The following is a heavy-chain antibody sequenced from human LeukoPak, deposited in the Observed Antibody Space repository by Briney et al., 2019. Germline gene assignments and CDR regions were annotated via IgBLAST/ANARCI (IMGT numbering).Heavy chain of an antibody. CDR2: INANRGDR. CDR1: GYTFTGYY. Sequence: GASVKVSCKASGYTFTGYYMQWVRQAPGQGLEWMGWINANRGDRNYAQKFQGRVTMTRDTSSSTVYMELSRLRSDDTAVYYCARDEAQTPFDYWGQGTLVTVSS. CDR3: ARDEAQTPFDY. J-gene: IGHJ4*02. V-gene: IGHV1-2*02.